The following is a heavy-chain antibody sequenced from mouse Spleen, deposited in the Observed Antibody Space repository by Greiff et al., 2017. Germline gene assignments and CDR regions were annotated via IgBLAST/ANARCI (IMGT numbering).Heavy chain of an antibody. CDR2: ISYDGSN. J-gene: IGHJ1*03. CDR3: ARTGTHWYFDV. D-gene: IGHD4-1*01. Sequence: EVKLQESGPSLVKPSQSLSLTCSVTGYSITSGYYWNWIRQFPGNKLEWMGYISYDGSNNYNPSLKNRISITRDTSKNQFFLKLNSVTTEDTATYYCARTGTHWYFDVWGTGTTVTVSS. V-gene: IGHV3-6*01. CDR1: GYSITSGYY.